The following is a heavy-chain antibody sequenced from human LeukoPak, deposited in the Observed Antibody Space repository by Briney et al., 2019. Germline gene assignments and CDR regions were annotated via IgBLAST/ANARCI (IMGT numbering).Heavy chain of an antibody. J-gene: IGHJ4*02. D-gene: IGHD2-15*01. V-gene: IGHV3-7*03. Sequence: GGSLRLSCAASGFTFSSYWMSWVRQAPGKGLEWVANIKQDGSEKYYVDSVKGRFTISRDNAKNSLYLQMNSLRAEDTAVYYCARVMGYCSGGGCYCFDYWGQGTLVTVSS. CDR1: GFTFSSYW. CDR2: IKQDGSEK. CDR3: ARVMGYCSGGGCYCFDY.